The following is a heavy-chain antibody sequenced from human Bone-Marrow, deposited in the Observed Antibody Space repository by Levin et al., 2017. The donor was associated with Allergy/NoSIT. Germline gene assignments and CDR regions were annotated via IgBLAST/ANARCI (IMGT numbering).Heavy chain of an antibody. Sequence: ASVKVSCKASGYTFSNYAVTWVRQAPGQGLEWLGWISAYNGNTNYAHNLQGRVTMTTDISTSTVYMELRSLRSADTAVYYCARLGDSWSGGDYYFSYGMDVWGQGTTVTVSS. CDR1: GYTFSNYA. J-gene: IGHJ6*02. CDR3: ARLGDSWSGGDYYFSYGMDV. V-gene: IGHV1-18*01. D-gene: IGHD3/OR15-3a*01. CDR2: ISAYNGNT.